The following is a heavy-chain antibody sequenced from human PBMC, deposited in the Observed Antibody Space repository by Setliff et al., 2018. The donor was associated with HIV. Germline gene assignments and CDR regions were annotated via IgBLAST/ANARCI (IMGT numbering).Heavy chain of an antibody. CDR2: IRSKAHGGTT. CDR1: GFTFGDYV. CDR3: TRSNWGSTPDFDY. Sequence: RLSCITSGFTFGDYVMSWFRQAPGKGLEWVGFIRSKAHGGTTEYAASVEVRFIISRDDSKSIAYLQMNSLKTEDTAVYYCTRSNWGSTPDFDYWGQGTMVTVS. V-gene: IGHV3-49*03. J-gene: IGHJ4*02. D-gene: IGHD7-27*01.